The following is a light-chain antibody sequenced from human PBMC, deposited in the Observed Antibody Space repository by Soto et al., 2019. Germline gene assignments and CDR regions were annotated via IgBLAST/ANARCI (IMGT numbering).Light chain of an antibody. J-gene: IGKJ1*01. CDR1: QSVSSNY. V-gene: IGKV3-20*01. CDR2: GSS. Sequence: ELVLTQSPGTLSLSPGEGATLSCRARQSVSSNYLPRHLQKPGQAPRLLIYGSSSRATRSPDRYSGRGSGSDCTLSLSRLGREDIAVCVFQQDGRLPRPFGRGAKVGIK. CDR3: QQDGRLPRP.